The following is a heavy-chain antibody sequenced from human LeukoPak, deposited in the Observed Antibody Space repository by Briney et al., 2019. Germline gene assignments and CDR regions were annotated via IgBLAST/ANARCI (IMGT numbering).Heavy chain of an antibody. Sequence: SETLSLTCTVSGGSISSGGYYWSWIRQHPGKGLEWIGYIYYSGSTYYNPSLKSRVTISVDTSKNQFSPKLSSVTAADTAVYYCARATRRGYSGYDTGYYFDYWGQGTLVTVSS. CDR2: IYYSGST. CDR3: ARATRRGYSGYDTGYYFDY. CDR1: GGSISSGGYY. V-gene: IGHV4-31*03. D-gene: IGHD5-12*01. J-gene: IGHJ4*02.